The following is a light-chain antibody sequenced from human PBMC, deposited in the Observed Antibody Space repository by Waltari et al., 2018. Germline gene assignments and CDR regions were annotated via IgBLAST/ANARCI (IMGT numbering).Light chain of an antibody. CDR3: QQYNSAPFT. J-gene: IGKJ3*01. CDR1: QGISSW. V-gene: IGKV1-5*03. Sequence: DILMTQSPSSLSASVGDRVTITCRASQGISSWLAWYQQRPGKAPKLLIYRASSLQSGVPPRFSGSGSGTDFTLTINSLQPEDFATYYCQQYNSAPFTFGPGTELDIK. CDR2: RAS.